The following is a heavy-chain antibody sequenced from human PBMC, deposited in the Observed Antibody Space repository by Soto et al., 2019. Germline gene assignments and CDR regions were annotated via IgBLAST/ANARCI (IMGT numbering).Heavy chain of an antibody. CDR1: GFTFSDYG. Sequence: GGSLRLSCVASGFTFSDYGIHWVRQAPDKGLEWVAVVWFDGSIQYYGDSVKGRFTISRGNSNNTVDLQMNNLRAEDTAVYYCARVDFGGNSYYFDYWGQGTPVTVSS. CDR2: VWFDGSIQ. J-gene: IGHJ4*02. V-gene: IGHV3-33*01. CDR3: ARVDFGGNSYYFDY. D-gene: IGHD3-10*01.